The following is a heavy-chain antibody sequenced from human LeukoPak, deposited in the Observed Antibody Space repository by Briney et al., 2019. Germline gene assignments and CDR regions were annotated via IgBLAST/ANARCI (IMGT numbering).Heavy chain of an antibody. J-gene: IGHJ4*02. D-gene: IGHD3-22*01. V-gene: IGHV1-69*01. CDR3: ARGHFYYYDSSGYAFDY. CDR1: GGTFSSYA. CDR2: IIPIFGTA. Sequence: SVKVSCKASGGTFSSYAISWVRQAPGQGLEWMGGIIPIFGTANYAQKFQGRVTITADESTSTAYMELSSLRSEDTAVYYCARGHFYYYDSSGYAFDYWGQGTLVTVSS.